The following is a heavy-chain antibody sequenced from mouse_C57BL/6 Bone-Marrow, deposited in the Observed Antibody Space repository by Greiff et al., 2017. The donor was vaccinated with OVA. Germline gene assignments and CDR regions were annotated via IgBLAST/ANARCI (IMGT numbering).Heavy chain of an antibody. CDR1: GYTFTDYN. J-gene: IGHJ1*03. CDR2: INPNNGGT. Sequence: EVQLQQSGPELVKPGASVKMSCKASGYTFTDYNMHWVKQSHGKSLEWIGSINPNNGGTSYNQKFKGKATLTVNKSSSTAYMELRSLTSEDSAVYYCAPSSYWYFDVWGTGTTVTVSS. D-gene: IGHD2-10*02. V-gene: IGHV1-22*01. CDR3: APSSYWYFDV.